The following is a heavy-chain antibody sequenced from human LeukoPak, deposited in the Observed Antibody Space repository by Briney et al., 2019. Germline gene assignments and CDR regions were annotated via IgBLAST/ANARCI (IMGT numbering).Heavy chain of an antibody. CDR3: AKDLHDYGNYVGWFDS. Sequence: GGSPRLSCAASGFTFSNYGMHWVRQAPGKGLEWVSAISGSGGNTYYADSVKGRFTISRDHSKTTLFLQMNSLRAEDTAVYYCAKDLHDYGNYVGWFDSWGQGTLVTVSS. D-gene: IGHD4-11*01. CDR2: ISGSGGNT. J-gene: IGHJ5*01. CDR1: GFTFSNYG. V-gene: IGHV3-23*01.